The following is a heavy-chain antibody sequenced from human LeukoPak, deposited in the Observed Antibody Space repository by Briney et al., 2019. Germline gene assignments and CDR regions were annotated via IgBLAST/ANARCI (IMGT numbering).Heavy chain of an antibody. Sequence: SETLSLTCTVSGGSISSGSYYWGWIRQPPGKGLEWIGSMYYSGSTYYNASLKSRVIISVDTSKNQFSLKLSSVTAADTAVYYCARRIAVAEAYYYYYYGMDVWGQGTTVTVSS. CDR3: ARRIAVAEAYYYYYYGMDV. V-gene: IGHV4-39*01. CDR2: MYYSGST. J-gene: IGHJ6*02. D-gene: IGHD6-19*01. CDR1: GGSISSGSYY.